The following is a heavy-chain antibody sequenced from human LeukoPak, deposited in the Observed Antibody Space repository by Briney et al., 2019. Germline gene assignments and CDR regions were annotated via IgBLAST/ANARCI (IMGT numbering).Heavy chain of an antibody. D-gene: IGHD3-9*01. CDR2: IYYSGST. CDR1: GGSISSSSYY. Sequence: PSETLSLTCTVSGGSISSSSYYWGWIRQPPGKGLEWIGSIYYSGSTYYNPSLKSRVTISVDTSKNQFSLKLSSGTGADTAVYYCARPGAGLRYFDWLFWGQGTLVTVSS. V-gene: IGHV4-39*01. CDR3: ARPGAGLRYFDWLF. J-gene: IGHJ4*02.